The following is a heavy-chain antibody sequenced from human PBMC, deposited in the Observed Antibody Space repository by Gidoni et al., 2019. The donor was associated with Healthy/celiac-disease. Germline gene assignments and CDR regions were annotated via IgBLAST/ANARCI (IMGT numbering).Heavy chain of an antibody. V-gene: IGHV1-18*01. CDR1: GYTFTSYG. Sequence: QVQLVQSGAEVKKPGASVKVSCTASGYTFTSYGISWVRQAPGQGLEWMGWISAYNGNTNYAQKLQGRVTMTTDTSTSTAYMELRSLRSDDTAVYYCARDEHYYDSSGYPRRPQFDYWGQGTLVTVSS. D-gene: IGHD3-22*01. CDR2: ISAYNGNT. J-gene: IGHJ4*02. CDR3: ARDEHYYDSSGYPRRPQFDY.